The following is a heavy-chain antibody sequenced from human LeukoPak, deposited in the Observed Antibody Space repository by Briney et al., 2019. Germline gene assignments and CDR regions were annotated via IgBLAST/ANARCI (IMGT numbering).Heavy chain of an antibody. CDR2: IDPSDSYT. CDR1: GYSFTSYW. V-gene: IGHV5-10-1*01. CDR3: ARHETVMAYYYGMDV. D-gene: IGHD5-24*01. J-gene: IGHJ6*02. Sequence: GESLRIPCKGSGYSFTSYWISWVRQMPGKGLEWMGRIDPSDSYTNYSPSFQGHVTISADKSISTAYLQWSSLKASDTAMYYCARHETVMAYYYGMDVWGQGTTATVSS.